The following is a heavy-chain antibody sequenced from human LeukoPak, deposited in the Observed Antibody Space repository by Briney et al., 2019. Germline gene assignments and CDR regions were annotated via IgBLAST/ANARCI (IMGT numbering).Heavy chain of an antibody. CDR1: GFTFSSYW. CDR3: ARGPHIAAAAAYYFDY. Sequence: PGGSLRLSCAASGFTFSSYWMSWVRQAPGKGLEWVANIKQDGSEKYYVDSVKGRFTISRDNAKNSLYLQMNSLRAEDTAVYYCARGPHIAAAAAYYFDYCGQGTLVTVSS. J-gene: IGHJ4*02. V-gene: IGHV3-7*01. D-gene: IGHD6-13*01. CDR2: IKQDGSEK.